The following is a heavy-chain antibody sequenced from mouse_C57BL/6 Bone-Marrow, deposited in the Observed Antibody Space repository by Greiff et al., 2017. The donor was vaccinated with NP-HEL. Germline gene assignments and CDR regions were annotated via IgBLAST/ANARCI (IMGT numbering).Heavy chain of an antibody. V-gene: IGHV10-3*01. Sequence: EVQRVESGGGLVQPKGSLKLSCAASGFTFNTYAMHWVRQAPGKGLEWVARIRSKSSNYATYYADSVKDRFTISRDDSQSMLYLQMNNLKTEDTAMYYCVRGEGSSSHYYAMDYWGQGTSVTVSS. CDR2: IRSKSSNYAT. CDR3: VRGEGSSSHYYAMDY. J-gene: IGHJ4*01. D-gene: IGHD1-1*01. CDR1: GFTFNTYA.